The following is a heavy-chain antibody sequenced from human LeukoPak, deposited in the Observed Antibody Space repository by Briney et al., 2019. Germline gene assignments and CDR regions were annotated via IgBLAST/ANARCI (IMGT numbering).Heavy chain of an antibody. CDR2: IIPIFGTA. Sequence: SVKVSCKASGGTFSSYAISWVRQAPGQGLEWMGGIIPIFGTANYAQKFQGRVTITPDKSTSTAYMELSSLRSEDTAVYYCARVGFIAARAAYYYYYMDVWGKGTTVTVSS. J-gene: IGHJ6*03. CDR3: ARVGFIAARAAYYYYYMDV. D-gene: IGHD6-6*01. CDR1: GGTFSSYA. V-gene: IGHV1-69*06.